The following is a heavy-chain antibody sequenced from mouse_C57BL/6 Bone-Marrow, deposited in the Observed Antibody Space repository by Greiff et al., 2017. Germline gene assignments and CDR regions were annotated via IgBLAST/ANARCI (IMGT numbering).Heavy chain of an antibody. V-gene: IGHV1-64*01. Sequence: VLLQQPGAELIKRGAPVQLSSEASGNTFTSSRLRWVQQRPGQGLWLIGMIHPNSGSTNYKEKLKGKATLPVDKSSSTAYMELSSLTSEDSAVYYCARCRAWFADWGTGTLVTVSA. CDR2: IHPNSGST. J-gene: IGHJ3*01. CDR3: ARCRAWFAD. D-gene: IGHD3-3*01. CDR1: GNTFTSSR.